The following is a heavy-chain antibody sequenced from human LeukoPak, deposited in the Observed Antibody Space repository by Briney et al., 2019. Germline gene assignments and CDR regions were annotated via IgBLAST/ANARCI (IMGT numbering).Heavy chain of an antibody. Sequence: GGSLRLSCAASGFTFSTSGMHWVRQPPGKGLEWVAVISHDGSNKYHADSVKGRFTISRDNSKNTLYLQMNNLRAEDTAVYHCAKSQPNDYWGQGTLVTVSS. CDR2: ISHDGSNK. J-gene: IGHJ4*02. V-gene: IGHV3-30*18. CDR1: GFTFSTSG. D-gene: IGHD1-14*01. CDR3: AKSQPNDY.